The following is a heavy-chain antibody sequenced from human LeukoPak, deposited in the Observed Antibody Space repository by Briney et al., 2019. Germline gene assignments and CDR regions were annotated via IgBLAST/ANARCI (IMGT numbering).Heavy chain of an antibody. V-gene: IGHV4-39*01. CDR2: IYYSGST. Sequence: SETLSLTCTVSGGSISSSTHYWGWIRQPPGKGLEWIGDIYYSGSTFYNPSLKSRVTISVDTSKNQFSLKLRSVTAADTAVYYCARRVHSSSWVDYWGQGTLATVSS. D-gene: IGHD6-13*01. J-gene: IGHJ4*02. CDR1: GGSISSSTHY. CDR3: ARRVHSSSWVDY.